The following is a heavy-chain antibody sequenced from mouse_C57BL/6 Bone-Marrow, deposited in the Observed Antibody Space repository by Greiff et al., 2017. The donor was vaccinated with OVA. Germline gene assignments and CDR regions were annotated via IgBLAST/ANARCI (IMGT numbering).Heavy chain of an antibody. CDR1: GYTFTSYW. CDR3: ARDYYGSSYEDYFDY. CDR2: IDPSDSET. J-gene: IGHJ2*01. V-gene: IGHV1-52*01. Sequence: VQLHQPGAELVRPGSSVKLSCKASGYTFTSYWMHWVKQRPIPGLEWIGNIDPSDSETHFNQKFKDKATLTVDKSSSTAYMQLSSLTSEDSAVYYGARDYYGSSYEDYFDYWGQGTTLTVSS. D-gene: IGHD1-1*01.